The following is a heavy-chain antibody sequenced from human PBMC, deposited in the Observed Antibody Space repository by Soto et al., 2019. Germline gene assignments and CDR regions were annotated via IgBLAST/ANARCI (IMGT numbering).Heavy chain of an antibody. J-gene: IGHJ4*01. Sequence: KPGGSPRLSCAASGFTFSNAWINWFRQAPGKGLEWVGRIKSKTDGGTTDFAAPVQGRFAISRDDSKNMVYLQMNSLKTEDTAVYYCTPESYITIVIVRFDYWGHGTLVTVAS. CDR1: GFTFSNAW. CDR3: TPESYITIVIVRFDY. CDR2: IKSKTDGGTT. V-gene: IGHV3-15*07. D-gene: IGHD3-22*01.